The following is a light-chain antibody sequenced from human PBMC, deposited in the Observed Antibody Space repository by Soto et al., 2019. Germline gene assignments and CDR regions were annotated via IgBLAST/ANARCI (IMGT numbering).Light chain of an antibody. V-gene: IGLV2-8*01. CDR1: SSDVGGHNY. Sequence: QSVLTQSPSASGSPGQSVTISCTGSSSDVGGHNYVSWYQHHPGKAPKLIIYEVSKRPSGVPDRFSGSKSGNTASLTVSGLQAEDEAVYYCSSYTSDSTWVFGGGTKLTVL. CDR3: SSYTSDSTWV. J-gene: IGLJ3*02. CDR2: EVS.